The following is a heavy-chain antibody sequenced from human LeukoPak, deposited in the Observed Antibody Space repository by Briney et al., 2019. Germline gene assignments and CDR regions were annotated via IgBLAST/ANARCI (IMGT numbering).Heavy chain of an antibody. CDR2: INPSGGST. CDR1: GYTFTSYY. CDR3: ARGGPYSSSSLHHYYYYGMDV. D-gene: IGHD6-6*01. J-gene: IGHJ6*02. Sequence: GASVKVSCKASGYTFTSYYMHWVRRAPGQGLEWMGIINPSGGSTSYPQKFQGRVTMTRDTSTSTVYMELSSLRSEDAAVFYCARGGPYSSSSLHHYYYYGMDVWGQGTTVTVSS. V-gene: IGHV1-46*01.